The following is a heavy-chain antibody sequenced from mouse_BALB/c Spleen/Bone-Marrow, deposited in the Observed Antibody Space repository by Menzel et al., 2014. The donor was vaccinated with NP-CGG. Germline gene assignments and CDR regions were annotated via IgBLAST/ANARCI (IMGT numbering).Heavy chain of an antibody. V-gene: IGHV1-53*01. Sequence: VQLQQSGAELVKPGASVKLSCKASGYTFTNYYIYWVKQRPGQGLEWIGEINPSNGGTNFNEKFKSKATLTVDKSSSTAKMQLSSLTSEDSAVYYCGRSGYYGSSYFDVWGAGTTVTVSS. CDR3: GRSGYYGSSYFDV. J-gene: IGHJ1*01. CDR1: GYTFTNYY. CDR2: INPSNGGT. D-gene: IGHD1-1*01.